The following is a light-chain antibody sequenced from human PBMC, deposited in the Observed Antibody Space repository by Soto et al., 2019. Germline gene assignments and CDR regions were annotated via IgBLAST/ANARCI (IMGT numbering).Light chain of an antibody. CDR1: DIGSKG. V-gene: IGLV3-21*04. J-gene: IGLJ1*01. CDR3: QVWDSSSDHDV. Sequence: SYELTQPPSVSVAPGKTARITCGGDDIGSKGVHWYQQKPGQAPVLVIYYDSQRPSGIPERFSGSNSGNTATLTISRVEAGDEADYYCQVWDSSSDHDVFGTGTKLTVL. CDR2: YDS.